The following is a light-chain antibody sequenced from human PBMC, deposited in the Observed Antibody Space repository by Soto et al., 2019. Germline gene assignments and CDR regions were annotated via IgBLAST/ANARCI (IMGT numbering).Light chain of an antibody. Sequence: IVMTQSPATLSVSPWEGVTLSCRASQTVPSRIAWYQQKPGQAPSLLIYGASTRATGVPDRFSGSGSGTEFTLTISSLQPEDFATYYCLQHNTYPWTFGQGTKVDIK. V-gene: IGKV3-15*01. J-gene: IGKJ1*01. CDR2: GAS. CDR3: LQHNTYPWT. CDR1: QTVPSR.